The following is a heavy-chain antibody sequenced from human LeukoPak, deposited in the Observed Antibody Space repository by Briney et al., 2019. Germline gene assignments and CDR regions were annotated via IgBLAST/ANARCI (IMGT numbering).Heavy chain of an antibody. D-gene: IGHD3-9*01. CDR2: IYYSGST. J-gene: IGHJ3*02. CDR1: GGSISRYY. CDR3: ARVGPYYDILTGYYRKDAFDI. V-gene: IGHV4-59*01. Sequence: SETLSLTCTVSGGSISRYYWSWIRQPPGKGLEWIGYIYYSGSTNYNPSLKSRVTISVDTSKNQFSLKLSSVTAADTAVYYCARVGPYYDILTGYYRKDAFDIWGQGTMVTVSS.